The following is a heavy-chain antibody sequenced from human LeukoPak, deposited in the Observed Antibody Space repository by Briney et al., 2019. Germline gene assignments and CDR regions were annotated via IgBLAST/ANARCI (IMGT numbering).Heavy chain of an antibody. D-gene: IGHD6-13*01. Sequence: QPGGSLRLSCAASGFTVSSNYMSWVRQAPGKGLEWVSVIYSGGDTYYADSVKGRFTISRDNSKNTLYLQMSSLRSEDTAVYYCARGLNRGSSPPSYYYFYMDVWGKGTTVTVSS. J-gene: IGHJ6*03. CDR1: GFTVSSNY. CDR3: ARGLNRGSSPPSYYYFYMDV. V-gene: IGHV3-53*05. CDR2: IYSGGDT.